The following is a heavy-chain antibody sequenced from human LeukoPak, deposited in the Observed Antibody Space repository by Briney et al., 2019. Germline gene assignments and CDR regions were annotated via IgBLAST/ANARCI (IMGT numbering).Heavy chain of an antibody. Sequence: GGSLRLPYAASGFTFSSYAMSWVRQAPGKGLEWVSAISGSGGSTYYADSVKGRFTISRDNSKNTLYLQMNSLRAEDTAVYYCAKELDGRWCGGDCHLFDYWGQGTLVTVSS. V-gene: IGHV3-23*01. CDR3: AKELDGRWCGGDCHLFDY. J-gene: IGHJ4*02. CDR1: GFTFSSYA. D-gene: IGHD2-21*01. CDR2: ISGSGGST.